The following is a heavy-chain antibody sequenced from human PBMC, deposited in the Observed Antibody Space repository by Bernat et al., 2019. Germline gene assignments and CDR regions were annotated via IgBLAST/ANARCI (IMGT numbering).Heavy chain of an antibody. J-gene: IGHJ4*02. Sequence: QVQLVQSGAEVKKPGSSVKVSCKASGGTFSSYAISWVRQAPGQGLEWMGWMNPNSGNTGYAQKFQGRVTMTRNTSISTAYMELSSLRSEETAVYYCARGRVYGSGSYLFWGQGTLVTVAS. D-gene: IGHD3-10*01. CDR3: ARGRVYGSGSYLF. CDR2: MNPNSGNT. CDR1: GGTFSSYA. V-gene: IGHV1-8*02.